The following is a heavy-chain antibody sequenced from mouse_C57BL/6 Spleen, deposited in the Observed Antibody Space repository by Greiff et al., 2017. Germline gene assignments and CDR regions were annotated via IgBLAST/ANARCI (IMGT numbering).Heavy chain of an antibody. D-gene: IGHD2-12*01. J-gene: IGHJ1*03. V-gene: IGHV5-4*01. CDR3: ARPYSNYLYYDG. CDR2: ISAGGSYT. CDR1: GFTFSSYA. Sequence: EVQLVESGGGLVKPGGSLQLSCAASGFTFSSYAMPWVRQTPDQGLEWVATISAGGSYTYYPDNVKGRFTIARDNAKNTLYLQMSNLTSEDTAMYYCARPYSNYLYYDGWGTGTTGTVAS.